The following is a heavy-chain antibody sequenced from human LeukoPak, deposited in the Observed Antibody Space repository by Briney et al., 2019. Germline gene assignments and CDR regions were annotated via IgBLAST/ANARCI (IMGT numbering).Heavy chain of an antibody. V-gene: IGHV3-9*01. CDR3: AKCGIAAAGRYFDY. Sequence: GGSLRLSCAASGFTFDDYAMHWVRQAPGKGLEWVSGISWNSNNIVYADSVKGRFTISRDNAKNSLYLQMNSLRAEDTALYYCAKCGIAAAGRYFDYWGQGTLVTVSS. CDR2: ISWNSNNI. J-gene: IGHJ4*02. D-gene: IGHD6-13*01. CDR1: GFTFDDYA.